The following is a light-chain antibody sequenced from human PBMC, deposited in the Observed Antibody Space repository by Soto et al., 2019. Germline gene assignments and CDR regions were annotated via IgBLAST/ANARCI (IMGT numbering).Light chain of an antibody. J-gene: IGKJ1*01. CDR3: QQRGIWPLT. CDR1: QSVSSY. CDR2: DAS. V-gene: IGKV3-11*01. Sequence: EIVLTQSPATLSLSPGERATLSCRASQSVSSYFAWYQQKPGQAPRLLIYDASNRATGIPARFSGSGSGTDFTLTICSLEPEDFAVYYCQQRGIWPLTFGQGTKVEIK.